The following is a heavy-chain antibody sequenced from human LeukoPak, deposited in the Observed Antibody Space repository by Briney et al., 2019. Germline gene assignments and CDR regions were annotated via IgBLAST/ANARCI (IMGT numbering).Heavy chain of an antibody. J-gene: IGHJ4*02. CDR3: AKSGSGTYYNPDFDY. CDR2: ISKSGVST. V-gene: IGHV3-23*01. Sequence: PGGSLRLSCAASGFTFSSYAMTWVRQAPGKGLEWVSGISKSGVSTDYADSVKDRFTISRDNSKNTLYLQMNSLRAEDTAVYYCAKSGSGTYYNPDFDYWGQGTLVTVSS. CDR1: GFTFSSYA. D-gene: IGHD3-10*01.